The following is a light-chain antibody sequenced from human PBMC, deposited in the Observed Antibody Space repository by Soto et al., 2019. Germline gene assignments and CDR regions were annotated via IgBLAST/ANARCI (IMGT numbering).Light chain of an antibody. J-gene: IGKJ2*01. CDR2: QVS. V-gene: IGKV2-30*02. CDR3: MQGTHWPPYT. Sequence: DVVMNQSPHSLPVTLGQPASISCRTSQSLVHSDGNTFLKWCQQRPGKSPRRLISQVSNRDSGGPDRFSGSGSGTDFTLTIRRVEAGDVGVYYCMQGTHWPPYTFGHGTKRAIK. CDR1: QSLVHSDGNTF.